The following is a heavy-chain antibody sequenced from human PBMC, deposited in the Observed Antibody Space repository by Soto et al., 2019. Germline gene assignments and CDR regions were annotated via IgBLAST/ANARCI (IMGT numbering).Heavy chain of an antibody. CDR2: IKQDGSEK. Sequence: GGSLRLSCAASGSTFSSYWMSWVRQAPGKGLEWVANIKQDGSEKYYVDSVKGRFTIPRDNAKNSLYLQMNSLRAEDTAVYYCARGGPHSSGYYYFDYWGQGTLVTVSS. CDR3: ARGGPHSSGYYYFDY. CDR1: GSTFSSYW. J-gene: IGHJ4*02. V-gene: IGHV3-7*01. D-gene: IGHD3-22*01.